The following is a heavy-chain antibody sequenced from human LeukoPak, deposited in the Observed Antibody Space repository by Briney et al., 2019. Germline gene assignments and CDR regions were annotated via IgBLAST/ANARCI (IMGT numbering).Heavy chain of an antibody. Sequence: GSLRLSCAASGFTFSNYWMSWVRQAPGKGLEWVANIKQDGSEKYYVDSVKGRFTISRDNAKNSLYLQMNSLRAEDTAIYFCASSHWNYNYWGQGTLVTVSS. CDR3: ASSHWNYNY. CDR1: GFTFSNYW. V-gene: IGHV3-7*01. J-gene: IGHJ4*02. D-gene: IGHD1-7*01. CDR2: IKQDGSEK.